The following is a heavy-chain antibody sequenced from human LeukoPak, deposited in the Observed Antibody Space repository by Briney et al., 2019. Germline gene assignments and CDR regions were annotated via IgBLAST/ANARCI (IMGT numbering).Heavy chain of an antibody. CDR3: TRGSYSSSWLVDY. Sequence: GGSLRLSCAASGFTFSNYDMHWVRQATGKGLGWVSGIGTAGNTFYPDSVKGRFTISRENAKNSLYLQMNSLRAEDTAVYYCTRGSYSSSWLVDYWGQGTLVTVSS. D-gene: IGHD6-13*01. V-gene: IGHV3-13*01. CDR1: GFTFSNYD. CDR2: IGTAGNT. J-gene: IGHJ4*02.